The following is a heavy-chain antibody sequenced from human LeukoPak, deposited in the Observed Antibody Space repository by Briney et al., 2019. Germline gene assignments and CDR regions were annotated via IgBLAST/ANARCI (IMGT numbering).Heavy chain of an antibody. J-gene: IGHJ4*02. CDR1: GFSFSSYA. CDR3: ARDPVSIGSRMNSDY. V-gene: IGHV3-30-3*01. D-gene: IGHD3-10*01. Sequence: GGSLRLSCAASGFSFSSYAMHWVRQAPGKGLEWVAVISNDGNNKYHADSVKGRFTISRDNSKKSLYLQMNSLRAEDTALYYCARDPVSIGSRMNSDYWGQGTLVTVSS. CDR2: ISNDGNNK.